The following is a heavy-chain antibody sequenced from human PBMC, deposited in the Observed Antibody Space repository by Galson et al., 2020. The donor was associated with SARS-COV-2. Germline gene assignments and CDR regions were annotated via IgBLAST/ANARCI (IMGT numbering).Heavy chain of an antibody. Sequence: GESLKISCAASGFTFSNAWMSWVRQAPGKGLEWVGRIKSKTDGVTTDYAAPVKGRIIISRDDSKVTLYLQMNRLKTEDTALYYCTADVPERGVGEVDYWGQGALVTVSS. CDR1: GFTFSNAW. D-gene: IGHD3-16*01. V-gene: IGHV3-15*01. J-gene: IGHJ4*02. CDR3: TADVPERGVGEVDY. CDR2: IKSKTDGVTT.